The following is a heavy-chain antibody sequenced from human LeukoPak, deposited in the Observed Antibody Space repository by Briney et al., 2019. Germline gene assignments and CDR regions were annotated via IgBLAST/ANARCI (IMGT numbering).Heavy chain of an antibody. V-gene: IGHV3-53*01. D-gene: IGHD6-13*01. CDR2: TYFGGTT. CDR3: ARSAYSSSWYYFDY. CDR1: GFAINTNY. J-gene: IGHJ4*02. Sequence: GGSLRLSCLASGFAINTNYMNWVRQAPGKELEWVSITYFGGTTYYADSVKGRFTISRDNSKNTLYLQMNSLRAEDTAVYCCARSAYSSSWYYFDYWGQGTLVTVSS.